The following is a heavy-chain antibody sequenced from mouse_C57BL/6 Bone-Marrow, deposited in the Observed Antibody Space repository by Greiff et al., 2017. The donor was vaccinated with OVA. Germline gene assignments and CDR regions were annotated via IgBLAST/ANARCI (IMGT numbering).Heavy chain of an antibody. CDR1: GYAFSSSW. CDR3: ARRGSIYYDYDSYFDY. Sequence: VMLVESGPELVKPGASVKISCKASGYAFSSSWMNWVKQRPGKGLEWIGRIYPGDGDPNYNGKFKGKATLTADKSSSTAYMQLSSLTSDDSAVYFCARRGSIYYDYDSYFDYWGQGTTLTVSS. CDR2: IYPGDGDP. V-gene: IGHV1-82*01. D-gene: IGHD2-4*01. J-gene: IGHJ2*01.